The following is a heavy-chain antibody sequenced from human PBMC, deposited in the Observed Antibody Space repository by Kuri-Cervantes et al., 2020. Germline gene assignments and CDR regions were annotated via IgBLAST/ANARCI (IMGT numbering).Heavy chain of an antibody. V-gene: IGHV3-30-3*01. CDR3: ARVLGDCTAGGCHSDY. Sequence: GESLKISCAASGFTFSSYAMHWVRQAPGKGLEWVAVISYDGSNKYYADSVKGRFTISKDNSRNTLYVHVNDLRVEDTAVYYCARVLGDCTAGGCHSDYWGQGTLVTVSS. J-gene: IGHJ4*02. CDR2: ISYDGSNK. D-gene: IGHD2-8*02. CDR1: GFTFSSYA.